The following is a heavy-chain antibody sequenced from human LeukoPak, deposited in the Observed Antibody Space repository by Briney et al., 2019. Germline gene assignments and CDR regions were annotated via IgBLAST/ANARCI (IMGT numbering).Heavy chain of an antibody. CDR1: GYTFTSYY. J-gene: IGHJ4*02. D-gene: IGHD3-22*01. CDR3: ARDPNYYDSSGYYFHFDY. CDR2: INPSGGST. V-gene: IGHV1-46*01. Sequence: ASVKVPCKASGYTFTSYYMHWVRQAPGQGLEWMGIINPSGGSTSYAQKFQGRVTMTRDTSTSTVYMELSSLRSEDTAVYYCARDPNYYDSSGYYFHFDYWGQGTLVTVSS.